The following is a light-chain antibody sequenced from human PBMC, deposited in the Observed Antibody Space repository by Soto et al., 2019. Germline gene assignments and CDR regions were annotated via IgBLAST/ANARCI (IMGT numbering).Light chain of an antibody. J-gene: IGKJ5*01. Sequence: DIQMTQSPSTLSASVGDRVTITCRASQSISSWLAWYQQKPGKAPKLLIYDASSLETGVPSRFSGSGSGTGFTFTSSSLQPEDFATYYCQQYESLPLTFGQGTRLEIK. CDR1: QSISSW. CDR3: QQYESLPLT. V-gene: IGKV1-5*01. CDR2: DAS.